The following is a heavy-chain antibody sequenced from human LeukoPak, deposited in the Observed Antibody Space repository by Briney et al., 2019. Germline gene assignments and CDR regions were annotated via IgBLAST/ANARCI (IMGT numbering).Heavy chain of an antibody. CDR2: IYYSGTT. J-gene: IGHJ4*02. V-gene: IGHV4-59*01. CDR3: ARCPADYYDSSGYYPNYFDY. CDR1: GGSIRSYY. D-gene: IGHD3-22*01. Sequence: SETLSLTCTVSGGSIRSYYWSWIRQPPGKGLEGIGYIYYSGTTNYHPSLKSRVRISVDTSKNQFSLKLSSVTAADTAVYYCARCPADYYDSSGYYPNYFDYWGQGTLVTASS.